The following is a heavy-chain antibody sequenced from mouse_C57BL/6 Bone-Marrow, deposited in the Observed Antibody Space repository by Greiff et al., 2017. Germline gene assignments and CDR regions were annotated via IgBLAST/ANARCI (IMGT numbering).Heavy chain of an antibody. CDR2: IYPRDGST. J-gene: IGHJ3*01. D-gene: IGHD2-3*01. Sequence: VQLQQSDAELVKPGASVKISCKVSGYTFTDHTIHWMKQRPEQGLEWIGDIYPRDGSTKYNEKFKGKATLTADKSSSTAYMQLNSLTSEESAVYFCASYDGYYVWFAYGGQGTLVTVSA. CDR3: ASYDGYYVWFAY. CDR1: GYTFTDHT. V-gene: IGHV1-78*01.